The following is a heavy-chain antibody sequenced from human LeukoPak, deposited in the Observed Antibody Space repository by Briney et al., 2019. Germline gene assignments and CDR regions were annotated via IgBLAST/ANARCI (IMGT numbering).Heavy chain of an antibody. CDR1: VFRLGDYA. CDR2: ISNKVHGGTT. Sequence: PGGSLRVSCIASVFRLGDYAMSWVRQAPGKGLEWVGVISNKVHGGTTDYAASAKGRFTISRDDSRSIAYLQLNSLKTEDKAVFYCTRRSLDFLKYYLDVWGKGTTVTVSS. CDR3: TRRSLDFLKYYLDV. D-gene: IGHD3-3*01. J-gene: IGHJ6*03. V-gene: IGHV3-49*04.